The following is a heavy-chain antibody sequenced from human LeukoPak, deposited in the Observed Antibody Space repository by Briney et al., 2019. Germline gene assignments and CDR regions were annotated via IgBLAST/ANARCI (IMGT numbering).Heavy chain of an antibody. J-gene: IGHJ4*02. Sequence: GGSLRLSCAASGFTFSSYAMHWVRQAPGTGLEWVAVISYDGSNKYYADSVEGRLTISRDNSKNTLYLQMNSLRAEDTAVYYCARDSGGSGVQDYWGQGTLVTVSS. D-gene: IGHD3-10*01. CDR2: ISYDGSNK. CDR3: ARDSGGSGVQDY. CDR1: GFTFSSYA. V-gene: IGHV3-30*04.